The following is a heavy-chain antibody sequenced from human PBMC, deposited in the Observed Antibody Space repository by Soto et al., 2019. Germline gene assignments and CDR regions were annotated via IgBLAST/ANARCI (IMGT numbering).Heavy chain of an antibody. CDR2: INPSGGST. CDR3: AGITMVRGVVDV. CDR1: GYTFTSYY. J-gene: IGHJ6*02. D-gene: IGHD3-10*01. V-gene: IGHV1-46*01. Sequence: GASVKVSCKASGYTFTSYYMHWVRQAPGQGLEWMGIINPSGGSTSNAQKFQGRVTMTRDTSTSTVYMELSSLRSEDTAVYYCAGITMVRGVVDVWGQGTTVTVSS.